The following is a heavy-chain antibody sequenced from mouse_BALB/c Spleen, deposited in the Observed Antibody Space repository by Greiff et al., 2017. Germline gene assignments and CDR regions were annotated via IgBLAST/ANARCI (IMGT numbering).Heavy chain of an antibody. CDR2: IDPANGNT. CDR1: GFNIKDTY. J-gene: IGHJ3*01. CDR3: ARRGYDGYYLFAD. D-gene: IGHD2-3*01. V-gene: IGHV14-3*02. Sequence: EVQLQQSGAEFVKPGASVKLSCTASGFNIKDTYMHWVKQRPEQGLEWIGRIDPANGNTKYDPKFQGKATITADTSSNTAYLQLSSLTSEDTAVYYCARRGYDGYYLFADWGQGTLVTVSA.